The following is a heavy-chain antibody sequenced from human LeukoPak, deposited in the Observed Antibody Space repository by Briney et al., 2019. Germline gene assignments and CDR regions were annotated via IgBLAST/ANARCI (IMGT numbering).Heavy chain of an antibody. Sequence: GGSLRLSCAASGFTFSNYWMHWVRQAPGKGLVWVSRINSDGSGRNYADSVKGRFTISRDNAKKTLYLQMNSLRAEDTAVYYCARDFRGGYYGSGYGYWGQGTLVTVSS. CDR1: GFTFSNYW. V-gene: IGHV3-74*01. D-gene: IGHD3-10*01. J-gene: IGHJ4*02. CDR3: ARDFRGGYYGSGYGY. CDR2: INSDGSGR.